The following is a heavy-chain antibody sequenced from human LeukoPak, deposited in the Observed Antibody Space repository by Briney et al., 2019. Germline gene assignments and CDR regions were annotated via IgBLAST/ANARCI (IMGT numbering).Heavy chain of an antibody. CDR1: GYSFTSYD. Sequence: GASVKVSCKXSGYSFTSYDINWVRQATGQGLEWIGWMNPNSGVADYTQKFKGRVTFTRDTSTRTAYMEVNSLGSEDTAVYYCARSNFGGNVHFDYWGQGTLVTVSS. V-gene: IGHV1-8*02. D-gene: IGHD4-23*01. CDR3: ARSNFGGNVHFDY. J-gene: IGHJ4*02. CDR2: MNPNSGVA.